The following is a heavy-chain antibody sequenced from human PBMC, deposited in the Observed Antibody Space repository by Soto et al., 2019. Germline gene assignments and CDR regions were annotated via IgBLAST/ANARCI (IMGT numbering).Heavy chain of an antibody. Sequence: QVQLVESGGGLVKPGGSLRLSCAASGFTFSDYYMSWIRQAPGKGLEWVSYISSSSSYTNYADSVKGRFTISRDNAKNSLYLQMNSLSAEDTAVYSCARESTYGGNADFAFDIWGQGTMVTVSS. CDR1: GFTFSDYY. CDR3: ARESTYGGNADFAFDI. V-gene: IGHV3-11*05. J-gene: IGHJ3*02. D-gene: IGHD4-17*01. CDR2: ISSSSSYT.